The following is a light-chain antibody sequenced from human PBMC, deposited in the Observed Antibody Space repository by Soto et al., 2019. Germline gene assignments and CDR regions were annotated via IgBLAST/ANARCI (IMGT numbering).Light chain of an antibody. J-gene: IGKJ1*01. CDR3: HQYVTSWT. Sequence: EIVMTQSPGTLSLSAGERATLSCRASQSVSSTYFAWYQQKPDQATSLLIYFAYSTATVIPDRFSGSGSGTDFTLTISRLEPEHFAVYYCHQYVTSWTFGQGTKVEIK. V-gene: IGKV3-20*01. CDR2: FAY. CDR1: QSVSSTY.